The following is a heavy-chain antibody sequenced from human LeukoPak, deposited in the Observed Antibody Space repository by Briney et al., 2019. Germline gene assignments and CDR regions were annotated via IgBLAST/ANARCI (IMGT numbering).Heavy chain of an antibody. V-gene: IGHV4-34*01. CDR3: ARGNVVVTAISFDY. CDR1: GGSYSGYY. Sequence: SETLPLTCAVYGGSYSGYYWSWIRQPPGKGLEWIGEINHSGSTNYNPSLKSRVTISVDTSKNQFSLKLTSVTAADTAVYYCARGNVVVTAISFDYWGQGTLVTVSS. CDR2: INHSGST. D-gene: IGHD2-21*02. J-gene: IGHJ4*02.